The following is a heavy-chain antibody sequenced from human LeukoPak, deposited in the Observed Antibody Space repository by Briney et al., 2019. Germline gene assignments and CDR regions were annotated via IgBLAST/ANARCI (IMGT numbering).Heavy chain of an antibody. CDR3: ARGGGYLRRHAFDI. D-gene: IGHD3-16*01. V-gene: IGHV4-30-4*01. CDR1: GGSISSGDYY. J-gene: IGHJ3*02. Sequence: SETLSLTCTVSGGSISSGDYYWSWIRQPPGKGLEWIGYIYYSGSTYYNPSLKSRVTISVDTSKNQFSLKLSSVTAADTAVYYCARGGGYLRRHAFDIWGQGTMVTVSS. CDR2: IYYSGST.